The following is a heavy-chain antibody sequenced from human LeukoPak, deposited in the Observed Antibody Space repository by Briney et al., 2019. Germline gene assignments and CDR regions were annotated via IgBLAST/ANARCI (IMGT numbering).Heavy chain of an antibody. J-gene: IGHJ4*02. V-gene: IGHV3-66*01. CDR1: GFTVSSNY. CDR3: AREAWGLSGDY. D-gene: IGHD2-21*01. Sequence: GGSLRLSCAASGFTVSSNYMSWVRQAPGKGLEWVSVIYSGGSTYYADSVKGRFTISRDNSKNTLYLQMNSLRAEDTAVYYCAREAWGLSGDYWGQGTLVTVSS. CDR2: IYSGGST.